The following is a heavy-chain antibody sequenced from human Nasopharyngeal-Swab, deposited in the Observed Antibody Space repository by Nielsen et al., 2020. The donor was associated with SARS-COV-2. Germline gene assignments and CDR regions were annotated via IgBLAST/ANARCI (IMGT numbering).Heavy chain of an antibody. D-gene: IGHD2-2*01. J-gene: IGHJ4*02. Sequence: VRQMPGKGVEWMGIIYPGDSDTRYSPSFQGQVTISADKSISTAYLQWSSLKASDTAMYYCARRDCSSTSCYADFDYWGQGTLVTVSS. CDR3: ARRDCSSTSCYADFDY. CDR2: IYPGDSDT. V-gene: IGHV5-51*01.